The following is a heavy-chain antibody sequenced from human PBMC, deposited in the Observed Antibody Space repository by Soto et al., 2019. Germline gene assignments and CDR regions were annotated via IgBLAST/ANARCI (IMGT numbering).Heavy chain of an antibody. V-gene: IGHV4-59*08. CDR1: GGSISSYY. CDR3: GRPPRCTFFP. J-gene: IGHJ5*02. CDR2: IYYSGST. D-gene: IGHD1-1*01. Sequence: SETLSLTCTVSGGSISSYYWSWIRQPPGKGLEWIGYIYYSGSTNYNPSLKSRVTISVDTSKNQFSLKLSSVTAADTAVYYCGRPPRCTFFPWSQGLPVT.